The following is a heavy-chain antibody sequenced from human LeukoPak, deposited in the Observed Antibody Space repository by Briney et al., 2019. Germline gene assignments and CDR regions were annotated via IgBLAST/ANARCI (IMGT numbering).Heavy chain of an antibody. V-gene: IGHV5-51*01. D-gene: IGHD6-6*01. Sequence: GESLKISCKGSGYSFTSYWIGWVRQMPGKGLEWMGIIYPGDSDTRYSPSFQGQVTISADQSIRTAFLQWGSLKASDTAMYYCASQVKSSIAARWGQGTLVTVSS. CDR2: IYPGDSDT. CDR3: ASQVKSSIAAR. J-gene: IGHJ4*02. CDR1: GYSFTSYW.